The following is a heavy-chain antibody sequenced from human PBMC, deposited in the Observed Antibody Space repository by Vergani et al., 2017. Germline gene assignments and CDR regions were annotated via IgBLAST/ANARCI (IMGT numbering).Heavy chain of an antibody. V-gene: IGHV1-69-2*01. CDR3: ATPQAVTTGGMEG. D-gene: IGHD4-17*01. CDR2: VDPEDGET. J-gene: IGHJ6*02. Sequence: VRLVQSGAEVKKPGATMKISCTVSGYTFTDHYMHWVTQAPGKGLEWMGLVDPEDGETIYAEKFKGRVTIAADTSTDTAHLELSSLRSEDLAVYYCATPQAVTTGGMEGWVQGTTVIVSS. CDR1: GYTFTDHY.